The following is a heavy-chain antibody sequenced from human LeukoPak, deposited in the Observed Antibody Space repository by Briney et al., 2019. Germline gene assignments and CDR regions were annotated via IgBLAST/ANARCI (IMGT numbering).Heavy chain of an antibody. J-gene: IGHJ4*02. CDR1: GYTFTGYY. Sequence: GASVKVSCKASGYTFTGYYMHWVRQAPGRGLEWMGWINPNSGSTNYAQKFQGRVTKTRDTSISTAFMDLSRLRSDDTAVYYCARAFGGSGNYYSVIWDFWGQETPDTVSS. D-gene: IGHD3-10*01. V-gene: IGHV1-2*02. CDR3: ARAFGGSGNYYSVIWDF. CDR2: INPNSGST.